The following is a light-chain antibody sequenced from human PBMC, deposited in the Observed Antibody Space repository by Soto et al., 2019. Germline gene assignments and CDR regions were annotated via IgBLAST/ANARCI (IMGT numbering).Light chain of an antibody. J-gene: IGKJ2*01. V-gene: IGKV3-20*01. Sequence: IVLTQSPGTLPLSPGQRATLSCRASQTVSTTYLAWYQQKPGQAPRLLIYGTSTRATGVPDRFSGSGSVTDFTLTISSLEPEDFAVYYCQQYGNSPRYTFGQGTKLEIK. CDR3: QQYGNSPRYT. CDR2: GTS. CDR1: QTVSTTY.